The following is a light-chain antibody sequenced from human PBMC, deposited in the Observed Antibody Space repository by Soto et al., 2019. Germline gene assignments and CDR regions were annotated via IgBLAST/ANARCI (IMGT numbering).Light chain of an antibody. CDR2: KDS. CDR3: QSADSSGTVVV. V-gene: IGLV3-25*03. Sequence: SYELTQPPSVSVSPGQTARITCSGDALPKQYAYWYQQKPGQAPVLVIYKDSERPSGIPERFSGSSSGTTVTLTISGVQAEDEADYYCQSADSSGTVVVFCGGTKVTVL. J-gene: IGLJ2*01. CDR1: ALPKQY.